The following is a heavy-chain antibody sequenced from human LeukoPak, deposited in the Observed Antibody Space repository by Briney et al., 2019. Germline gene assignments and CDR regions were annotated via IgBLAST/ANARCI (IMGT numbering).Heavy chain of an antibody. CDR1: GFTFTNYG. V-gene: IGHV3-23*01. CDR3: AMALDYHVYYYYYMDV. J-gene: IGHJ6*03. CDR2: ISGSGGST. Sequence: PGGSLRLSCAASGFTFTNYGMSWVRQAPGKGLEWVSAISGSGGSTYYADSVKGRFTISRDNAKNSLYLQMNSLRAEDTALYYCAMALDYHVYYYYYMDVWGKGTTVTVSS. D-gene: IGHD4-11*01.